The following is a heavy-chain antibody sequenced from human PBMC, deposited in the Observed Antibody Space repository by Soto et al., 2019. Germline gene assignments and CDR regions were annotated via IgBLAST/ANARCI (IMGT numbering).Heavy chain of an antibody. J-gene: IGHJ3*02. D-gene: IGHD3-16*01. CDR1: GGSFSDYY. CDR3: ARALGSFDS. Sequence: QVQLQQWGAGLLKPSETLSLTCAVYGGSFSDYYWSWIRQPPGKGLEWIGEILHTGNTNYNPSLKRRFTVTVKTSKNQFSLEMNTVTAAITARYYCARALGSFDSWGQGKMVTVSS. CDR2: ILHTGNT. V-gene: IGHV4-34*12.